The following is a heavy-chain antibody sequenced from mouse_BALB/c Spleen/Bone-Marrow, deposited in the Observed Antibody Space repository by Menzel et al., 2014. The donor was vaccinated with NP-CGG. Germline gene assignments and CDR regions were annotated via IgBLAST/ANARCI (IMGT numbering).Heavy chain of an antibody. CDR3: ARSGKVRNAMDY. V-gene: IGHV1S137*01. CDR2: ISGYYGDA. J-gene: IGHJ4*01. D-gene: IGHD2-14*01. CDR1: GYTFTDHA. Sequence: VKLQESGAKLVRPGVSVKISRKGSGYTFTDHAIHWVKRSHAKSLEWIGVISGYYGDAIYNQKFKGKATVTVDKSSSTAYMELARLTSEDSAIYYCARSGKVRNAMDYWGQGTSVTVSS.